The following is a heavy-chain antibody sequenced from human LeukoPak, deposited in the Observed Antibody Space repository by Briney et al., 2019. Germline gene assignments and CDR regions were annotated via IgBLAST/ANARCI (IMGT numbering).Heavy chain of an antibody. CDR1: GTSISSHY. V-gene: IGHV4-4*07. J-gene: IGHJ4*02. Sequence: PSETLSLTCTVSGTSISSHYWSRIRQPAGKGLEWIGRLYTSGSTKYNPSLKSRVSMSVDTSKNEFSLKLSSVTAADTAVYFCATGESLDYWGQGTLVTVSS. D-gene: IGHD1-14*01. CDR2: LYTSGST. CDR3: ATGESLDY.